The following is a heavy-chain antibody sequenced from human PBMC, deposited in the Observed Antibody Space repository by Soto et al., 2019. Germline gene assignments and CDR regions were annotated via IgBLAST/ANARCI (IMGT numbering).Heavy chain of an antibody. CDR1: GYTFTTFW. D-gene: IGHD2-2*01. Sequence: PGESLKILCTGFGYTFTTFWISWVRQMPGKGLEWMGRIDPRDSYVNYSPSFQGHVTISVDKSISTAYLQWGSLKASDTSMYYCARLYCTTSTCDSWFDPWGQGTLVTVSS. CDR2: IDPRDSYV. CDR3: ARLYCTTSTCDSWFDP. J-gene: IGHJ5*02. V-gene: IGHV5-10-1*01.